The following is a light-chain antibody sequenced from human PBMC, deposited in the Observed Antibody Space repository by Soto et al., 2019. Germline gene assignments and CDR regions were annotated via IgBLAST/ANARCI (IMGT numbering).Light chain of an antibody. CDR3: QQFSSYPLT. CDR1: QSIGLA. Sequence: EIVLTQAPATLSLSPGERATLSCRASQSIGLAIAWYQHKPGQAPRLLIFDASQRATGIPARFSGSGSGTDFTLTISRLEPEDFAVYYCQQFSSYPLTFGGGTKVDIK. V-gene: IGKV3-11*01. CDR2: DAS. J-gene: IGKJ4*01.